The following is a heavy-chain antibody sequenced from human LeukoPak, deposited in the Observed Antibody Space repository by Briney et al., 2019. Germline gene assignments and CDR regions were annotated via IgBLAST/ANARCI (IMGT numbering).Heavy chain of an antibody. CDR1: GGSISSSSYY. CDR3: ATTPDYGDYVGYFDY. J-gene: IGHJ4*02. V-gene: IGHV4-39*07. CDR2: IYYSGST. D-gene: IGHD4-17*01. Sequence: SETLSLTCTVSGGSISSSSYYWGWIRQPPGKGLEWIGSIYYSGSTYYNPSLKSRVTISVDTSKNQFSLKLSSVTAADTAVYYCATTPDYGDYVGYFDYWGQGTLVTVSS.